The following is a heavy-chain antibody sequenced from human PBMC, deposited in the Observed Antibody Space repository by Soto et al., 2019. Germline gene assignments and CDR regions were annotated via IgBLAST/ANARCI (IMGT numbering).Heavy chain of an antibody. D-gene: IGHD3-10*01. V-gene: IGHV5-10-1*01. J-gene: IGHJ6*02. CDR3: ARVTGTYYYGSGSYPNYYYYGMDV. CDR1: GYSFTSYW. Sequence: PGESLKISCKGSGYSFTSYWISWVRQMPGKGLEWMGRIDPSDSYTNYSPSFQGHVTISADKSISTAYLQWSSLKASDTAMYYCARVTGTYYYGSGSYPNYYYYGMDVWGQGTTVTVSS. CDR2: IDPSDSYT.